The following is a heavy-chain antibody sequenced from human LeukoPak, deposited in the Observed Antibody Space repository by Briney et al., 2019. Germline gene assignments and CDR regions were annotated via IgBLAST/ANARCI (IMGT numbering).Heavy chain of an antibody. J-gene: IGHJ4*02. CDR1: GYSFIRDW. CDR2: IYPGDSDT. V-gene: IGHV5-51*01. D-gene: IGHD2-15*01. CDR3: ARLGTSATYFDL. Sequence: GESLEISCKGSGYSFIRDWIGWVRQMPGKGLEWMAIIYPGDSDTRYSPSFQGQVTISADKSISTAYLQWSSLTASDTAMYYCARLGTSATYFDLWGQGTLVTVSS.